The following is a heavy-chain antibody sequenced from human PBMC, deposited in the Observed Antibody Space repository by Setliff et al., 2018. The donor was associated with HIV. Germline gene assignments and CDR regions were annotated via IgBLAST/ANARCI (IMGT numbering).Heavy chain of an antibody. J-gene: IGHJ3*02. CDR2: ISAYTGNT. V-gene: IGHV1-18*01. Sequence: ASVKVSCKASGYTFKDYAVSWVRQAPGQGLEWMGWISAYTGNTLYAEKVQGRITMTTDTSTSTAYMELRSLRSDDTAVYYCAKDEEAVAPSAASDIWGQGNMVTVSS. CDR3: AKDEEAVAPSAASDI. D-gene: IGHD6-19*01. CDR1: GYTFKDYA.